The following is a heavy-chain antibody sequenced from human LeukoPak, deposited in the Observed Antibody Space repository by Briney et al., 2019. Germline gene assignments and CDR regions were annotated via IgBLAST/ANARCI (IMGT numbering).Heavy chain of an antibody. V-gene: IGHV4-39*02. J-gene: IGHJ4*02. D-gene: IGHD4-17*01. Sequence: SETLSLTCTVSGGSISSSSYYWGWIRQPPGKGLECIGSIYYSESTYYNPSLKSRVTISVDTSKNQFSLKLSSVTAADTAVYYCARDLGGYGDYGTNFDYWGQGTLVTVSS. CDR1: GGSISSSSYY. CDR2: IYYSEST. CDR3: ARDLGGYGDYGTNFDY.